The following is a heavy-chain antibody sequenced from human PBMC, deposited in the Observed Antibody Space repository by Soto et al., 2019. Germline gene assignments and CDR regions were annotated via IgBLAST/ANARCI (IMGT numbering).Heavy chain of an antibody. D-gene: IGHD3-3*02. CDR3: ARYAFDDNWFDP. Sequence: SETLSLTCTVAGGSISSGGYYWSWIRQHPGKGLEWIGYIYYSGSTNYNPSLTSRVTISVDTSKNQFSLKLSSVTAADTAVYYCARYAFDDNWFDPWGQGTLVTVS. J-gene: IGHJ5*02. V-gene: IGHV4-61*08. CDR1: GGSISSGGYY. CDR2: IYYSGST.